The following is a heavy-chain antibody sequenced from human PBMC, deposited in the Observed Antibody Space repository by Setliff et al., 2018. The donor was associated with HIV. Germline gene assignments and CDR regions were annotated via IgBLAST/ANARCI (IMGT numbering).Heavy chain of an antibody. V-gene: IGHV4-39*01. D-gene: IGHD6-19*01. J-gene: IGHJ5*02. CDR1: GGSITSGNYY. CDR3: ARPHSGRGGGAWFDP. CDR2: MIYGGDT. Sequence: SETLSLTCRVYGGSITSGNYYWGWIRQAPGKGLEWIASMIYGGDTWYNPSPKSRVTIYVGTANNEISLRLSSVTAEDTAVYRCARPHSGRGGGAWFDPWGQGIQVTVSS.